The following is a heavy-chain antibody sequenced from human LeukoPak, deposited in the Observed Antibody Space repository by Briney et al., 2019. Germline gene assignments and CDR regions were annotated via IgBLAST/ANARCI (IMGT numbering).Heavy chain of an antibody. CDR3: AKDLRPYYYDSSGYFAY. D-gene: IGHD3-22*01. V-gene: IGHV3-23*01. J-gene: IGHJ4*02. CDR1: GFTFNSYA. Sequence: QPGGSLRLSCAASGFTFNSYAMIWVRQAPGKGLEWVAAISWSGGSTYYADSVKGWFTISRDNSKTPLYLQMNSLRAEDTAVYYCAKDLRPYYYDSSGYFAYWGQGTLVTVSS. CDR2: ISWSGGST.